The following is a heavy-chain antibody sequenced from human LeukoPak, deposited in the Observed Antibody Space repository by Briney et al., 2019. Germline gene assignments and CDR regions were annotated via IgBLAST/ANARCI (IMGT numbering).Heavy chain of an antibody. CDR1: GGSISTSNYY. V-gene: IGHV4-39*07. CDR2: IFYSGST. CDR3: ARAPLNYMDV. J-gene: IGHJ6*03. Sequence: SETLSLTCTVSGGSISTSNYYWGWIRQPPGKGLEWIGNIFYSGSTYYNPSLKSRVTISVDKSKNQFSLKLSSVTAADTAVYYCARAPLNYMDVWGKGTTVTISS.